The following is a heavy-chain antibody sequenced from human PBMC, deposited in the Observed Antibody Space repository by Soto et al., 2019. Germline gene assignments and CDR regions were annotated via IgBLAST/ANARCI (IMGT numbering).Heavy chain of an antibody. D-gene: IGHD4-17*01. CDR3: ARERGDYGDYGAFDI. V-gene: IGHV1-69*13. Sequence: SVKVSCKASGGTFSSYAISWVRQAPGQGLEWMGGIIPIFGTANYAQKFQGRVTITADESTSTAYMELSSLRSEDTAVYYCARERGDYGDYGAFDIWGQGTMVTVSS. CDR2: IIPIFGTA. CDR1: GGTFSSYA. J-gene: IGHJ3*02.